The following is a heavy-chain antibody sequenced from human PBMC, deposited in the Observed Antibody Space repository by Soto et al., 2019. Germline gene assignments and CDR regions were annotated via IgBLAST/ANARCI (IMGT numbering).Heavy chain of an antibody. CDR2: IWYDGSNK. CDR3: ARGSYGDHTAWYFDL. J-gene: IGHJ2*01. CDR1: GFTFSSYG. D-gene: IGHD1-26*01. Sequence: QVQLVESGGGVVQPGRSLRLSCAASGFTFSSYGMHWVRQAPGKGLEWVAVIWYDGSNKYYADSVKGRFTISRDNSKNTLYLQMNSLRAEDTAVYYCARGSYGDHTAWYFDLWGRGTLVTVSS. V-gene: IGHV3-33*01.